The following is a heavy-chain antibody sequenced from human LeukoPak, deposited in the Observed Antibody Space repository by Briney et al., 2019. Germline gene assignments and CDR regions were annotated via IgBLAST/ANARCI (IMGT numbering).Heavy chain of an antibody. D-gene: IGHD1-26*01. J-gene: IGHJ4*02. CDR1: GGSISSGSYY. V-gene: IGHV4-61*02. Sequence: SETLSLTCTVAGGSISSGSYYWSWIRQPAGKGLEWIGRIYTSGSTNYNPSLKSRVTISVDTSKNQFSLKLSSVTAADTAVYYCARAGRARGSQLDYWGQGTLVTVSS. CDR3: ARAGRARGSQLDY. CDR2: IYTSGST.